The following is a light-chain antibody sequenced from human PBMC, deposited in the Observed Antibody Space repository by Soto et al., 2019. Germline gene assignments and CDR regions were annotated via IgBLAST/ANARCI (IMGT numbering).Light chain of an antibody. CDR3: SSYTSSSTLVV. CDR2: DVS. CDR1: SSDVGGYNY. J-gene: IGLJ2*01. V-gene: IGLV2-14*01. Sequence: QSALTQPASVSGSPGQSITISCTGTSSDVGGYNYVSWYQQHPGKAPKLMIYDVSNRPSGVSNRFSGSKSGNTASLTISGLQAEDEAHYYCSSYTSSSTLVVFGGGTKLTLL.